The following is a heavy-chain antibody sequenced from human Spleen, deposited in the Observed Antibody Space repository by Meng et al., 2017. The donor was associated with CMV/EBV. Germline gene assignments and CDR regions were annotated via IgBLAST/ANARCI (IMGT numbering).Heavy chain of an antibody. D-gene: IGHD3-22*01. CDR2: VSGGSDGI. V-gene: IGHV3-23*01. J-gene: IGHJ4*02. CDR1: GFTFSSYA. CDR3: AKSSGFYLGGVESIDY. Sequence: GESLKISCVVSGFTFSSYAMTWVRQAPGKGLEWVSGVSGGSDGIYYADSVKGRFSISRDNSKNTLFLQMNSLRAEDTAIYYCAKSSGFYLGGVESIDYWGQGTLVTVSS.